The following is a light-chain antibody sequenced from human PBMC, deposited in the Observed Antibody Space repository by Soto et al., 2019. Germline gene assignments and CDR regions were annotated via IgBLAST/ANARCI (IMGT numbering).Light chain of an antibody. CDR2: GAS. CDR3: QQYDQWPIT. Sequence: EVVMRQSPATLSVSPGPGATLSCXASQGIGDTLAWYQHKPGQAPRLLIYGASTRATGIPARFSGSGSGTEFSFTVTSLQSEDFAVYYCQQYDQWPITFGQGTRLEIK. CDR1: QGIGDT. J-gene: IGKJ5*01. V-gene: IGKV3-15*01.